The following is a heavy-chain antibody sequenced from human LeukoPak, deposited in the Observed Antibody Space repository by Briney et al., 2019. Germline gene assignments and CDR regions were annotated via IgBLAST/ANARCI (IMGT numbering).Heavy chain of an antibody. CDR2: IYYSGST. Sequence: SETLSLTCTVSGGSISSYYWSWIRQPPGKGLEWIGYIYYSGSTNYNPSLKSRVTISVDTSKNQFSLKLSSVTAADTAVYYCARYYDILTGYYQGRYYGMDVWGQGTTVTVSS. D-gene: IGHD3-9*01. J-gene: IGHJ6*02. V-gene: IGHV4-59*01. CDR1: GGSISSYY. CDR3: ARYYDILTGYYQGRYYGMDV.